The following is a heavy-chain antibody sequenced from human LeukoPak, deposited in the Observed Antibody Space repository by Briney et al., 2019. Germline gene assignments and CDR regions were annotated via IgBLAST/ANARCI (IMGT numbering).Heavy chain of an antibody. CDR1: GFTFDDYA. J-gene: IGHJ4*02. D-gene: IGHD3-22*01. CDR3: AKSRSGYYEVGSYFDY. Sequence: LGRSLRLSCAASGFTFDDYAMHWVRQAPGKGLEWASGISWNSGSIGYADSVKGRFTISRDNAKNSLYLQMNRLRAEDTALYYCAKSRSGYYEVGSYFDYWGQGTLVTVSS. CDR2: ISWNSGSI. V-gene: IGHV3-9*01.